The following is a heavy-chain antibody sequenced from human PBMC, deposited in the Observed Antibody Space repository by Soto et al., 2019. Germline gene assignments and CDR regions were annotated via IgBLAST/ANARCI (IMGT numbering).Heavy chain of an antibody. J-gene: IGHJ4*02. CDR1: GFTFSDYY. D-gene: IGHD3-22*01. V-gene: IGHV3-11*06. CDR2: ISSSSSYT. CDR3: ATYYYDRAKFDY. Sequence: GGSLRLSCAASGFTFSDYYMSWIRQAPGKGLEWVSYISSSSSYTNYADSVKGRFSISRDNAKNSLYLQMNSLRAEDTAVYYCATYYYDRAKFDYWGQGTLVTVSS.